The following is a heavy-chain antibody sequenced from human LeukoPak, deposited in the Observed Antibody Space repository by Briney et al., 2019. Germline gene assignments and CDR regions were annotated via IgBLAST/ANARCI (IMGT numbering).Heavy chain of an antibody. J-gene: IGHJ3*02. V-gene: IGHV3-30*18. CDR3: AKDQLEQQSPPNAFDI. D-gene: IGHD6-13*01. CDR1: GFTFSNYD. Sequence: PGGSLRLSCAVSGFTFSNYDMHWVRQAPGKGLEWVAVISYDGSNKYYADSVKGRFTISRDNSKNTLYLQMNSLRAEDTAVYYCAKDQLEQQSPPNAFDIWGQGTMVTVSS. CDR2: ISYDGSNK.